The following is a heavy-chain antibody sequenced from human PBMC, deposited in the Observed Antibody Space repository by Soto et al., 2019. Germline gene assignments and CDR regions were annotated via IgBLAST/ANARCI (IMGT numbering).Heavy chain of an antibody. J-gene: IGHJ4*02. CDR1: GFTSTNAW. CDR2: LKGKNEGGTT. CDR3: TPRWRGPFDY. V-gene: IGHV3-15*07. Sequence: EVQLVESGGGLVKPGGSLRLSCAASGFTSTNAWMNWVRQAPGQGLEWVGRLKGKNEGGTTDYAAPVNGRFIISRDDADNTLYLQMNSLKTADTAVSYCTPRWRGPFDYGGQGAVVTVSS. D-gene: IGHD4-17*01.